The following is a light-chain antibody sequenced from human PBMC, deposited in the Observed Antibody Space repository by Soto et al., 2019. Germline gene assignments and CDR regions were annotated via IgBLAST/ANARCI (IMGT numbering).Light chain of an antibody. V-gene: IGKV3-20*01. CDR1: QSVSSSY. Sequence: EIVLTQSPGTLSLSPGESATLSCRASQSVSSSYLAWYQQKPGQAPRLLIYGASSRATGIPDRISGSWSGTDFTLTISRLEPEDFAVYYCQQYGSSPLTFGGGTKVEIK. J-gene: IGKJ4*01. CDR3: QQYGSSPLT. CDR2: GAS.